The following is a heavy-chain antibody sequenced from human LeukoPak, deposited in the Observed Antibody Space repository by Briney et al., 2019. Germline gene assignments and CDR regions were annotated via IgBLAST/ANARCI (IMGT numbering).Heavy chain of an antibody. CDR2: INHSGST. J-gene: IGHJ5*02. D-gene: IGHD2-21*02. V-gene: IGHV4-34*01. Sequence: SETLSLTCAVYGGSFSDYYWSWIRQPPGKGLEWIGEINHSGSTNYNPSLKSRVTISVDTSKNQFSLKLSSVTAADTAVYYCARLRYCGGDCSWGQGTLVTVSS. CDR1: GGSFSDYY. CDR3: ARLRYCGGDCS.